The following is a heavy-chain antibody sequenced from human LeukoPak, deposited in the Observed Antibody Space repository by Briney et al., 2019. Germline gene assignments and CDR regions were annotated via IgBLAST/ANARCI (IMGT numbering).Heavy chain of an antibody. V-gene: IGHV3-11*04. J-gene: IGHJ5*02. CDR1: GFTLSDYY. Sequence: GGSLRLSCAASGFTLSDYYMSWIRQAPGKGLERVSYISSSGSTIYYADSVKGRFTISRDNAKNSLYLQMNSLRAEDTAVYYCARVGVPAAPFDPWGQGTLVTVSS. CDR3: ARVGVPAAPFDP. D-gene: IGHD2-2*01. CDR2: ISSSGSTI.